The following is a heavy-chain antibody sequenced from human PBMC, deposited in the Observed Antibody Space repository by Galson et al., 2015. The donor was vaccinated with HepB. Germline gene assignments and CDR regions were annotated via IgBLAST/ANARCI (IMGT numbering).Heavy chain of an antibody. V-gene: IGHV3-48*04. CDR2: ISSSSSTI. D-gene: IGHD6-19*01. J-gene: IGHJ5*02. CDR3: ARGHQQWLDRWGNWFDP. Sequence: SLRLSCAASGFTFSNAWMHWVRQAPGKGLEWVSYISSSSSTIYYADSVKGRFTISRDNAKNSLYLQMNSLRAEDTAVYYCARGHQQWLDRWGNWFDPWGQGTLVTVSS. CDR1: GFTFSNAW.